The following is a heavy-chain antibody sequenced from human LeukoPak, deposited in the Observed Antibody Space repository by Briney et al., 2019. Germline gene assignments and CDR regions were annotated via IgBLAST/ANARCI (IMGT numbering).Heavy chain of an antibody. CDR3: ATGEFYYDSSGLFLGDAFDI. V-gene: IGHV4-30-4*08. D-gene: IGHD3-22*01. J-gene: IGHJ3*02. CDR1: GGSISSGDYY. CDR2: IYYSGST. Sequence: PSETLSLTCTVSGGSISSGDYYWSWIRQPPGKGLEWIGYIYYSGSTYYNPSLKSRVTISVDTSKNQFSLKLSSVTAADTAVYYCATGEFYYDSSGLFLGDAFDIWGQGTMVTVSS.